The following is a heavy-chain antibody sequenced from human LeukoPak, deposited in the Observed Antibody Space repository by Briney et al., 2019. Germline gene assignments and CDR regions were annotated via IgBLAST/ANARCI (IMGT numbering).Heavy chain of an antibody. Sequence: AGSLRLSCVASGISFSDYVMTWVRQAPGKGLEWVSAISNRDGNSTDYADSVKGRFTISRDNSRNTVYLQMNSVRAEDTALYYCTTRVGGTPDYWGLGTLVTVSS. CDR2: ISNRDGNST. D-gene: IGHD1-26*01. CDR1: GISFSDYV. CDR3: TTRVGGTPDY. V-gene: IGHV3-23*01. J-gene: IGHJ4*02.